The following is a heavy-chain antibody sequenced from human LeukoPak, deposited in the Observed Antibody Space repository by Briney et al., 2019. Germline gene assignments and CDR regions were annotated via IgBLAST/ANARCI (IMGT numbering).Heavy chain of an antibody. Sequence: PGGSLRLSCAASGFIFTNHWMRWVRQAPGKGLEWVANIKQDGSERNYVDSVKGRFTISRDNAKNSVYLQMNSLRAEDTAVYYCARGAPLGYWGQGNLVTVSS. V-gene: IGHV3-7*04. CDR1: GFIFTNHW. CDR3: ARGAPLGY. CDR2: IKQDGSER. J-gene: IGHJ4*02. D-gene: IGHD6-6*01.